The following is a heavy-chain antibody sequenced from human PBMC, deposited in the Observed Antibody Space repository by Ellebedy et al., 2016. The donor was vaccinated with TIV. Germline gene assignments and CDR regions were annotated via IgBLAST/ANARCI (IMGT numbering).Heavy chain of an antibody. Sequence: SVKVSXKASRCTLINHVISWVRQPPAQGLEWMGAIIPIIGSPHYAHKFQGRVTLTADESTSTPDMELSSLTPEYTGVYYCARGLLRNYYNSMDVWGQGTTVTVSS. D-gene: IGHD2-21*02. CDR3: ARGLLRNYYNSMDV. CDR1: RCTLINHV. V-gene: IGHV1-69*13. CDR2: IIPIIGSP. J-gene: IGHJ6*02.